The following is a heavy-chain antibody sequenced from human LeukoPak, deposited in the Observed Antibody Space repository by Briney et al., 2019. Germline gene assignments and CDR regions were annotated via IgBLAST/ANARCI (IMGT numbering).Heavy chain of an antibody. CDR3: ARYSGIIKTFDY. CDR1: GFTFSTYS. CDR2: ISSSSYM. Sequence: GGSLRLSCAASGFTFSTYSMNWVRQAPGKGLEWVSSISSSSYMYYADSVKGRFTISRDNAKNSLYLQLNSLGAEDTAMYYCARYSGIIKTFDYWGQGTLVTVSS. J-gene: IGHJ4*02. V-gene: IGHV3-21*01. D-gene: IGHD1-26*01.